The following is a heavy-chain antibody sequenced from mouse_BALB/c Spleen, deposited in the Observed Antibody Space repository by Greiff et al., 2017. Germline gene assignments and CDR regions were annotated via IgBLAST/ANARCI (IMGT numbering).Heavy chain of an antibody. CDR2: IRNKANGYTT. CDR3: ARDPYDGYYDY. CDR1: GFTFTDYY. V-gene: IGHV7-3*02. J-gene: IGHJ2*01. Sequence: EVQLVESGGGLVQPGGSLRLSCATSGFTFTDYYMSWVRQPPGKALEWLGFIRNKANGYTTEYSASVKGRFTISRDNSQSILYLQMNTLRAEDSATYYCARDPYDGYYDYWGQGTTLTVSS. D-gene: IGHD2-3*01.